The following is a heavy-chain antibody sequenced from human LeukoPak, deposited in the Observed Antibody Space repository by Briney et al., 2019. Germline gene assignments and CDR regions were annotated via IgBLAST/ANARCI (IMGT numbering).Heavy chain of an antibody. CDR3: VRGGRYYFDY. D-gene: IGHD1-14*01. Sequence: KLQGRVTMTTDTSTSTVYMELRSLRSDDTAVYYCVRGGRYYFDYWGQGTLVTVSS. J-gene: IGHJ4*02. V-gene: IGHV1-18*01.